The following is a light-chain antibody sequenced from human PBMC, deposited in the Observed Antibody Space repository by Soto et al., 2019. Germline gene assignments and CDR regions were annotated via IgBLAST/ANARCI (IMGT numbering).Light chain of an antibody. Sequence: QSVLTQPPSASGTPGQRVIISCSGSNSNIGTYTVNWYQQLPGTAPKLLIYTDYQRPSGVPDRFSGSKSGTSASLAISGLQSEDEADYYCCSYAGTTTWVFGGGTKLTVL. J-gene: IGLJ3*02. CDR2: TDY. CDR1: NSNIGTYT. CDR3: CSYAGTTTWV. V-gene: IGLV1-44*01.